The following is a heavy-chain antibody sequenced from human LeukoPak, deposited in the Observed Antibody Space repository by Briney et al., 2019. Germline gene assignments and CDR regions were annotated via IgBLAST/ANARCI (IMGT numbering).Heavy chain of an antibody. Sequence: DGPLRLPCAASGFTFSSYDMHWVRQATAKGLEWVSAIGTAGDTYYPGSVKGRFTISRENAMNFLYLQMNGLRAGDTVVYYCARDRDRAEFYFDYWGQGTLVTVSS. CDR1: GFTFSSYD. V-gene: IGHV3-13*04. D-gene: IGHD1-14*01. CDR2: IGTAGDT. CDR3: ARDRDRAEFYFDY. J-gene: IGHJ4*02.